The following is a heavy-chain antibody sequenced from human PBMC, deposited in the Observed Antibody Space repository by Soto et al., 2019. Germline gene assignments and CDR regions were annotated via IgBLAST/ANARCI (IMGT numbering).Heavy chain of an antibody. CDR2: IYYSGST. CDR3: ARATLPSDIVATDNWFDP. J-gene: IGHJ5*02. Sequence: SETLSLTCTVSGGSISSGDYYWSWIRQPPGKGLEWIGYIYYSGSTYYNPSLKSRVTISVDTSKNQFSLKLSSVTAADTAVYYCARATLPSDIVATDNWFDPWGQGTLVTVSS. V-gene: IGHV4-30-4*01. CDR1: GGSISSGDYY. D-gene: IGHD5-12*01.